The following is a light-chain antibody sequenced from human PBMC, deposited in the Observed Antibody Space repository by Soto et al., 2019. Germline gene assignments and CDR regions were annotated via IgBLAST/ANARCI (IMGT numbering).Light chain of an antibody. CDR2: DAS. Sequence: PGERATLSCRASQSVSSYLAWYQQKPGQAPRLLIYDASNRATGIPARFSGSGSGTDFTLTISSLEPEDFAVYYCQQRSNWPGLTFGGGTKVEIK. J-gene: IGKJ4*01. CDR3: QQRSNWPGLT. V-gene: IGKV3-11*01. CDR1: QSVSSY.